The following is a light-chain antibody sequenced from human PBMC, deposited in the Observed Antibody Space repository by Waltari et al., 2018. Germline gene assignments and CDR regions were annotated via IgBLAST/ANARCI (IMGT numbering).Light chain of an antibody. CDR2: DAS. J-gene: IGKJ5*01. Sequence: EIVLTQSPATLSLSPGERATPSCRASQRVSRYLAWYQQKPGQAPRLLMYDASNRATGIPARFSGSGYGTDFTLTISSLEPEDFAVYYCQQRSKWPFTFGQGTGLEIK. CDR1: QRVSRY. CDR3: QQRSKWPFT. V-gene: IGKV3-11*01.